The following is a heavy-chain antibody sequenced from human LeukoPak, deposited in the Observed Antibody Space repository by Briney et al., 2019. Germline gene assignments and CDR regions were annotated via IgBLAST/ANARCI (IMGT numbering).Heavy chain of an antibody. CDR3: AKDLGAGGGSVFNY. D-gene: IGHD3-10*01. CDR2: VSGDGANT. J-gene: IGHJ4*02. CDR1: GFIFSNYA. V-gene: IGHV3-23*01. Sequence: PGRSLRLSCAASGFIFSNYAMSWVRQAPGKGLEWVSAVSGDGANTYYTDSVKGRFTISKDNSKSTLSLQMNSLRAEDTAIYYCAKDLGAGGGSVFNYWGQGALVTVSS.